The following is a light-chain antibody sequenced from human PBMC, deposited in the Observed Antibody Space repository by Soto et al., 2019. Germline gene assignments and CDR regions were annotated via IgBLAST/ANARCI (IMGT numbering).Light chain of an antibody. Sequence: QSALTQPASVSGSLGQSITISCTGTTNIYNYVSWYQQHPGKAPKLLIYDVSDRPSGVSKRFSGSKSGDTASLTISGLQAEDEADYYCSSYTSSTTLFGGGTKLTVL. CDR2: DVS. CDR3: SSYTSSTTL. J-gene: IGLJ2*01. CDR1: TNIYNY. V-gene: IGLV2-14*03.